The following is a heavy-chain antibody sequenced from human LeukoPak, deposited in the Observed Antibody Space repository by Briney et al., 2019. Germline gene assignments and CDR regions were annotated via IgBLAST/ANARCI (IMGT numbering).Heavy chain of an antibody. CDR2: IRGGDGSS. J-gene: IGHJ6*02. V-gene: IGHV3-23*01. Sequence: GGSLRLSCAASGFTFSSYSMNWVRQAPGKGLEWVSAIRGGDGSSYYADSVKGRFTISRDNSKNTLYLQMNSLRAEDTAVYYCAKADGDFDWLLLSTYYYYYGMDVWGQGTTVTVSS. D-gene: IGHD3-9*01. CDR1: GFTFSSYS. CDR3: AKADGDFDWLLLSTYYYYYGMDV.